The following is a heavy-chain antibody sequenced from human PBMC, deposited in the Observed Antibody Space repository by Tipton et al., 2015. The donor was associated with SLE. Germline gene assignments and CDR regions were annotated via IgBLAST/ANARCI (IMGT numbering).Heavy chain of an antibody. Sequence: QVQLVQSGAEIKKPGASVKVSCKASGYTFTSYAISWVRQAPGQGLEWMGWINPYTGNTDYAQKVQGRVTMTTDTSTSTAYMELRSLRSEDTAVYYCAIAAAGTLFFDYWGQGALVTVSS. CDR2: INPYTGNT. CDR3: AIAAAGTLFFDY. V-gene: IGHV1-18*01. D-gene: IGHD6-19*01. J-gene: IGHJ4*02. CDR1: GYTFTSYA.